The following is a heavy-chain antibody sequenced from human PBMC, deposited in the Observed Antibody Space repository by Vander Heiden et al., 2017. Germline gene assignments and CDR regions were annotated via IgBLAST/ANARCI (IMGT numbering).Heavy chain of an antibody. Sequence: EVHLVASGGGLVQPGRSLRRSCAVSGFIFGDYAMPGVRQAPGKGLEWVSGISWNSGSIAYADSVRGRFTISRDNAKNSLFLQMNSLRAEDTALYYCVKDMGGYHLLYFDDWGQGTLVTVSS. V-gene: IGHV3-9*01. J-gene: IGHJ4*02. CDR2: ISWNSGSI. D-gene: IGHD5-12*01. CDR3: VKDMGGYHLLYFDD. CDR1: GFIFGDYA.